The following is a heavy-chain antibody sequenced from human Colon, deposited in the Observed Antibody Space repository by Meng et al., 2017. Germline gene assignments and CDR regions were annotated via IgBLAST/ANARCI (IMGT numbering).Heavy chain of an antibody. D-gene: IGHD3-16*01. J-gene: IGHJ4*02. CDR1: GVSFSGYY. CDR3: ARDYWGSLDF. V-gene: IGHV4-34*01. Sequence: QVQLQQLGGGLLKPSETLSLPCAVYGVSFSGYYWSWIRQPPGKGLEWIGEINHSGSTNYNPSLKSRVTISVDTSKNQFSLKLRSVTAADTAVYYCARDYWGSLDFWGQGILVTVSS. CDR2: INHSGST.